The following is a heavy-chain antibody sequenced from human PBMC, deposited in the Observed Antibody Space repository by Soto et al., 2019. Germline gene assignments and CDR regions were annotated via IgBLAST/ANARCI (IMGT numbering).Heavy chain of an antibody. J-gene: IGHJ4*02. CDR3: AKDLAGDFWSGYHYFDY. Sequence: QVQLVESGGGVVQPGRSLRLSCAVSGLTFRSYGMHWVRQAPGKGLEWVAVISYDGSNKYYADSVKGRFTISRDNSKNTLYLQMNSLRAEDTAVYYCAKDLAGDFWSGYHYFDYWGQGNLVTVSS. D-gene: IGHD3-3*01. CDR1: GLTFRSYG. CDR2: ISYDGSNK. V-gene: IGHV3-30*18.